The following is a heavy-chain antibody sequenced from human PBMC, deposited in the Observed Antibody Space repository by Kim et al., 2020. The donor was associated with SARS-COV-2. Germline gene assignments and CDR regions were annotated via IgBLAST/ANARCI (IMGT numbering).Heavy chain of an antibody. CDR2: IYYSGST. CDR1: GGSISSYY. J-gene: IGHJ4*02. Sequence: SETLSLTCTVSGGSISSYYWSWIRQPPGKGLEWIGYIYYSGSTNYNPSLKSRVTISVDTSKNQFSLKLSSVTAADTAVYYCARVHGDFPLLFDYWGQGTLVTVSS. CDR3: ARVHGDFPLLFDY. D-gene: IGHD4-17*01. V-gene: IGHV4-59*01.